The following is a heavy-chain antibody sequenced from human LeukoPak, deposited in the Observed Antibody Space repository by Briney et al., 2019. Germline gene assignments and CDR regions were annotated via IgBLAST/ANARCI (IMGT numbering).Heavy chain of an antibody. V-gene: IGHV4-34*01. CDR1: GGSFSGYY. CDR2: VNHSGST. J-gene: IGHJ5*02. CDR3: ARGGWFDP. Sequence: SETLSLTCAVYGGSFSGYYWSWIRQPPGKGLEWIGEVNHSGSTNYNPSLKSRVTISVDTSKNQFSLKLSSVTAADTAVYYCARGGWFDPWGQGTLVTVSS.